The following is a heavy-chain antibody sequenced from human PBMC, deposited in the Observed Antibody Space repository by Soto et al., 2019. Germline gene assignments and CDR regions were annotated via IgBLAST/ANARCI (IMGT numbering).Heavy chain of an antibody. CDR1: GDSVSSHSAA. Sequence: QVQLQQSCPGLVKPSQTLSLTCAISGDSVSSHSAAWTWIRQSPSIGLEWLGRTYYRSTWGNEYARSLTSSITINPDTSNTQFSLHLNAVTPEDTAVYYCARQLAATGTAGTFDYWGQGTLVTVSS. J-gene: IGHJ4*02. V-gene: IGHV6-1*01. CDR2: TYYRSTWGN. D-gene: IGHD6-13*01. CDR3: ARQLAATGTAGTFDY.